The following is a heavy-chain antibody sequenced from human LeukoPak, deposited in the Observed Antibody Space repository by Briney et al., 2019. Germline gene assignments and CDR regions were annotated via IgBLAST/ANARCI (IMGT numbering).Heavy chain of an antibody. Sequence: SETLSLTCSVSGGSISSLYWSWVRQPPGEGLEWIGYIYYTGSTNYNPSLKSRVTMFVDMSKNQFSLRLSFVTAADTALYYCARHRAYSSSSPFDYWGQGTLVTVSS. CDR1: GGSISSLY. V-gene: IGHV4-59*08. CDR3: ARHRAYSSSSPFDY. D-gene: IGHD6-6*01. CDR2: IYYTGST. J-gene: IGHJ4*02.